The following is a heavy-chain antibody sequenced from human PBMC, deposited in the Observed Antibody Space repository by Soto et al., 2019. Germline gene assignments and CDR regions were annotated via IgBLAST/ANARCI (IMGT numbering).Heavy chain of an antibody. Sequence: QVQLVQSGAEVKKPGASVKVSCKASGYTFTSYAMHWVRQAPGQGLEWMGWINAGNGNTKYSQKFQGRVTITRDTSASTAYMELSSLRSEDTAVYYCARDPWKSRSSPSFDYWGQGTLVTVSS. J-gene: IGHJ4*02. CDR2: INAGNGNT. V-gene: IGHV1-3*01. D-gene: IGHD6-6*01. CDR1: GYTFTSYA. CDR3: ARDPWKSRSSPSFDY.